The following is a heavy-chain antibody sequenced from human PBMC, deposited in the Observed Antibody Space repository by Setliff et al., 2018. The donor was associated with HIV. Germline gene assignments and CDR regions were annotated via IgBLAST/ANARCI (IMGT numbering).Heavy chain of an antibody. J-gene: IGHJ6*02. CDR3: ARSVVGYYYYGMDV. CDR2: ISYDGSNK. V-gene: IGHV3-30*01. Sequence: GSLRLSCAASGFTFNSYAMHWVRQAPGKGLEWVAVISYDGSNKYYADSVKGRFTISRDNSKNTLYLQMNSLRAEDTAVYYCARSVVGYYYYGMDVWGQGTLVTVSS. D-gene: IGHD3-16*01. CDR1: GFTFNSYA.